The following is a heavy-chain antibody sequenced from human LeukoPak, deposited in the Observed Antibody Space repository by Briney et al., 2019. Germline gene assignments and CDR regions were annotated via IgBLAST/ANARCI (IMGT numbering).Heavy chain of an antibody. V-gene: IGHV1-2*06. CDR2: INPNSGGT. CDR1: GYTFTSYY. Sequence: PKASVKVSCKASGYTFTSYYMHWVRQAPGQGLEWMGRINPNSGGTNYAQKFQGRVTMTRDTSISTAYMELSRLRSDDTAVYYCARATPPNGAGTSYYYYGMDVWGQGTTVTVSS. CDR3: ARATPPNGAGTSYYYYGMDV. D-gene: IGHD6-13*01. J-gene: IGHJ6*02.